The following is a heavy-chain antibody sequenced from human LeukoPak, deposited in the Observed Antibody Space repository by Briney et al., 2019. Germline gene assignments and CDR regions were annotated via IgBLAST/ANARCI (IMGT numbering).Heavy chain of an antibody. CDR3: ASSGVNYDILTGSINGFDY. CDR1: GGSISSYY. J-gene: IGHJ4*02. V-gene: IGHV4-59*08. CDR2: IYYSGST. D-gene: IGHD3-9*01. Sequence: KTSETLSLTCSVSGGSISSYYWSWIRQPPGKGLEWIGYIYYSGSTNYNPSLKSRVTISVDTSKNQFSLKLSSVTAADTAVYYCASSGVNYDILTGSINGFDYWGQGTLVTVSS.